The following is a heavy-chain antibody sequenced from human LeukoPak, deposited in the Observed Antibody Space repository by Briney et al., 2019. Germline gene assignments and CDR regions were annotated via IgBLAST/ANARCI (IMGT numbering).Heavy chain of an antibody. J-gene: IGHJ4*02. Sequence: ASVKVSCKASGYSFTAFYIHWVRQAPGEGLEWMGCIHPRSGETNYAYKFQGRVTMTRDTSTSTVYMELSSLRSEDTAVYYCAGSSVERQQLARFDYWGQGTLVTVSS. V-gene: IGHV1-2*02. CDR1: GYSFTAFY. D-gene: IGHD6-13*01. CDR2: IHPRSGET. CDR3: AGSSVERQQLARFDY.